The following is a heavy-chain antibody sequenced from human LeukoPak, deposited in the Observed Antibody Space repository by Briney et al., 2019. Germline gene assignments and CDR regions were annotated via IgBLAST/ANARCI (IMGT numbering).Heavy chain of an antibody. D-gene: IGHD2-2*01. J-gene: IGHJ6*03. Sequence: RGASLQISCQGSGSTFTSYWIGWGRQLPGKGLEWMGIIYPGDSDTRYSPSFQGQVTISAKKSSSTASQQWSGMKASDTAMYYCARRRIHCSSTSCYGAYYYYYMDVWGKGTTVTVSS. CDR1: GSTFTSYW. CDR2: IYPGDSDT. CDR3: ARRRIHCSSTSCYGAYYYYYMDV. V-gene: IGHV5-51*01.